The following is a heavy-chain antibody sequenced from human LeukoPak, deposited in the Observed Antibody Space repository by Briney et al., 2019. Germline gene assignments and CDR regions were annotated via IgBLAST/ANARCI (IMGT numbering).Heavy chain of an antibody. Sequence: SQTLSLTCAISGDSVSSNSAAWNWIRQSPSRGLEWLGRTYYRSKWYNDYAVSVKSRITINPDTSKNQFSLQLNSVTPEDTAVYYCVKSALWFGGADAFDIWGQGTMVTVSS. CDR2: TYYRSKWYN. V-gene: IGHV6-1*01. CDR1: GDSVSSNSAA. CDR3: VKSALWFGGADAFDI. J-gene: IGHJ3*02. D-gene: IGHD3-10*01.